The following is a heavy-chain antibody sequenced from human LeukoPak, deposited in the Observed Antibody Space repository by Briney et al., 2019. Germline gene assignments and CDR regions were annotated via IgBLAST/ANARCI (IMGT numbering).Heavy chain of an antibody. J-gene: IGHJ4*02. V-gene: IGHV3-30*02. Sequence: PGGSLRLSCAASGFSFSSYGLHWVRQAPGKGLEWVAFIRYDGSNKYYADSVKGRFTISRDNSKNTVYLEMNSLRDEDTAVYYCARVRDLRTYYILYWGQGTLVTVSS. CDR3: ARVRDLRTYYILY. D-gene: IGHD3-10*01. CDR2: IRYDGSNK. CDR1: GFSFSSYG.